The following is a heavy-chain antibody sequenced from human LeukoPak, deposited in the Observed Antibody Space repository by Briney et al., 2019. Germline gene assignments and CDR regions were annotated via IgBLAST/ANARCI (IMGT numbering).Heavy chain of an antibody. Sequence: SETLSLTCAVYGGTFSGYYWSWIRQPPGKGLEWIGEINHRGSTIYNPSFKSRVTISVDTSKNQFSLKLSSVTAADTAVYYCARGTTNTSYDYVWGSYRYTPYFDYWGQGTLVTVSS. CDR1: GGTFSGYY. CDR3: ARGTTNTSYDYVWGSYRYTPYFDY. V-gene: IGHV4-34*01. J-gene: IGHJ4*02. D-gene: IGHD3-16*02. CDR2: INHRGST.